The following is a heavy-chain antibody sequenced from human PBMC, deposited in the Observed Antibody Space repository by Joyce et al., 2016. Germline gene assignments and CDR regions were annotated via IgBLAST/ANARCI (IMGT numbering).Heavy chain of an antibody. CDR1: GFTFSRYW. CDR3: AIDDFWSGYDHHY. Sequence: EVQLVESGGGLVQPGGSLRLSCAAYGFTFSRYWMSWVRQAPGKGLEWVANIKQDGSEKYYVDSVKGRFTISRDNAKNSLYLQMNSLRAEDTAVYYCAIDDFWSGYDHHYWGQGTLVTVSS. CDR2: IKQDGSEK. V-gene: IGHV3-7*01. J-gene: IGHJ4*02. D-gene: IGHD3-3*01.